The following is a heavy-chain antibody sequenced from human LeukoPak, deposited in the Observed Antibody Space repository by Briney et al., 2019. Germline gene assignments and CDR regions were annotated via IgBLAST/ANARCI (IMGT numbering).Heavy chain of an antibody. CDR3: ARFATHDYSNYEKFSWFDP. D-gene: IGHD4-11*01. CDR1: GGSFSGYY. J-gene: IGHJ5*02. V-gene: IGHV4-34*01. Sequence: KASETLSLTCAVYGGSFSGYYWSWIRQPPGKGLEWIGEINHSGSTNYNPSLKSRVTISVDTSKNQFSLKLSSVTAADTAVYYCARFATHDYSNYEKFSWFDPWGQGTLVTVSS. CDR2: INHSGST.